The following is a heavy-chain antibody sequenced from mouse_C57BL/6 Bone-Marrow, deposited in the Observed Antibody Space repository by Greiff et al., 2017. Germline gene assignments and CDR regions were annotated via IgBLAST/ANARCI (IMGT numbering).Heavy chain of an antibody. V-gene: IGHV1-64*01. D-gene: IGHD3-3*01. CDR1: GYTFTSYW. Sequence: QVQLQQPGAELVKPGASVTLSCKASGYTFTSYWMHWVKQRPGQGLEWIGMIHPNSGSTNYNEKFKSKATLTVDKSSSPAYMQLSSLTSEDSAVYYCARGGRNRYFDVWGTGTTVTVSS. CDR2: IHPNSGST. CDR3: ARGGRNRYFDV. J-gene: IGHJ1*03.